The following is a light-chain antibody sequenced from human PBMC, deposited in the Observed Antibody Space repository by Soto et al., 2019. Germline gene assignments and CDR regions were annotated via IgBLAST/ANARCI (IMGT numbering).Light chain of an antibody. CDR1: SSDVGGYNY. J-gene: IGLJ1*01. V-gene: IGLV2-14*01. CDR2: EVT. Sequence: QSALTQPASVSGSPGQSITISCTGTSSDVGGYNYVSWYQQHPGKAPKLMIYEVTKRPSGVSDRFSGSKSGNTASLTISGLQAEDEADYYCSSYTTTSTPYVFXTGTEVTVL. CDR3: SSYTTTSTPYV.